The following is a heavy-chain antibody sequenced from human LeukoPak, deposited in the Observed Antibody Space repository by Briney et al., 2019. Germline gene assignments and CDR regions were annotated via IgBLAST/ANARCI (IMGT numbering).Heavy chain of an antibody. Sequence: ASVKVSCKASGGTFSSYAISWVQQAPGQGLEWMGWINPNSGGTNYAQKFQGRVTMTRDTSISTAYMELSRLRSDDTAVYYCAREEVEEYSSSSDPSYAFDIWGQGTMVTVSS. D-gene: IGHD6-6*01. CDR3: AREEVEEYSSSSDPSYAFDI. CDR2: INPNSGGT. J-gene: IGHJ3*02. V-gene: IGHV1-2*02. CDR1: GGTFSSYA.